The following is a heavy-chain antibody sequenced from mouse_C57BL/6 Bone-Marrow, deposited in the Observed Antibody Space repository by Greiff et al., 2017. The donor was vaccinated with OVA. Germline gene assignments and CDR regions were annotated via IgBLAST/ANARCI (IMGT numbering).Heavy chain of an antibody. V-gene: IGHV14-4*01. D-gene: IGHD1-1*01. CDR1: GFNIKDDY. J-gene: IGHJ4*01. Sequence: VQLKESGAELVRPGASVKLSCTASGFNIKDDYMHWVKQRPEQGLEWIGWIDPENGDTEYASKFQGKATIPADTSSNTAYLQLSSLTSEDTAVYYCTAITTVVEGYWGQGTSVTVSS. CDR3: TAITTVVEGY. CDR2: IDPENGDT.